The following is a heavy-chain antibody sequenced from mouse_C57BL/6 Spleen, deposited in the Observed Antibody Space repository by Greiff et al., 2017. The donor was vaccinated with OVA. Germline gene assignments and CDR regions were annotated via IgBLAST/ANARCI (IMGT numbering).Heavy chain of an antibody. D-gene: IGHD1-1*02. V-gene: IGHV1-54*01. CDR1: GYAFTNYL. Sequence: VQLQQSGAELVRPGTSVKVSCKASGYAFTNYLIEWVKQRPGQGLEWIGVINPGSGGTNYNEKFKGKATLTADKSSSTAYMQLSSLTSEDSAVYFCAREGLSPFAYWGQGTLVTVSA. CDR3: AREGLSPFAY. J-gene: IGHJ3*01. CDR2: INPGSGGT.